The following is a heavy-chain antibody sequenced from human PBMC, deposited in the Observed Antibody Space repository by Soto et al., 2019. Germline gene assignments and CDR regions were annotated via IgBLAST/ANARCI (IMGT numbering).Heavy chain of an antibody. CDR3: ARGGNSALNWFGP. J-gene: IGHJ5*02. D-gene: IGHD5-12*01. V-gene: IGHV5-51*01. CDR1: GYSFTSYW. Sequence: GESLKISCKGSGYSFTSYWIGRVRQMPGKGLEWMGIIYPSDSDTRYSPSLQGQVTISVDKSISTAYLQWSSLKASDTAMYYCARGGNSALNWFGPWGQGTLVTVSS. CDR2: IYPSDSDT.